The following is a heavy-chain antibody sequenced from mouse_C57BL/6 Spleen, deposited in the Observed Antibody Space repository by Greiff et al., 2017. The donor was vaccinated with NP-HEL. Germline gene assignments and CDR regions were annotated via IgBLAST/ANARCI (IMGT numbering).Heavy chain of an antibody. CDR1: GFTFSDYY. D-gene: IGHD1-1*01. Sequence: EVQLVESEGGLVQPGSSMKLSCTASGFTFSDYYMAWVRQVPEKGLEWVANINYDGSSTYYLDSLKSRFIISRDNAKNILYLQMSSLKSEDTATYYCARYYYYFDYWGQGTTLTVSS. J-gene: IGHJ2*01. CDR3: ARYYYYFDY. CDR2: INYDGSST. V-gene: IGHV5-16*01.